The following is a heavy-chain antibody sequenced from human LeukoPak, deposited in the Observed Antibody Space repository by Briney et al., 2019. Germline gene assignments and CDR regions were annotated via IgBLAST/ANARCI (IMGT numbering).Heavy chain of an antibody. Sequence: SETLSLTCAVYGGSFSGYYWSWIRQPPGKGLEWIGEINHSGSTNYNPSLKSRVTISVDTSKSQFSLKLSSVTAADTAVYYCARGPTPPAFDIWGQGTMVTVSS. J-gene: IGHJ3*02. V-gene: IGHV4-34*01. CDR1: GGSFSGYY. CDR2: INHSGST. CDR3: ARGPTPPAFDI.